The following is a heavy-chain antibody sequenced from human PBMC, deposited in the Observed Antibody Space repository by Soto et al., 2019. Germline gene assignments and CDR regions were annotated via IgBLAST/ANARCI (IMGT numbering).Heavy chain of an antibody. V-gene: IGHV3-23*01. D-gene: IGHD3-16*01. CDR1: GFKFSNYA. CDR3: AKDRRAGGNSAFYFDF. CDR2: ISATGGGT. J-gene: IGHJ4*02. Sequence: GSLRLSCASSGFKFSNYAMSWVRQAPGKGLEWVSLISATGGGTYYADSVKGRFTISRDNSHNTLYLQVHSLTAEDTAVYYCAKDRRAGGNSAFYFDFWGQGAQVTVSS.